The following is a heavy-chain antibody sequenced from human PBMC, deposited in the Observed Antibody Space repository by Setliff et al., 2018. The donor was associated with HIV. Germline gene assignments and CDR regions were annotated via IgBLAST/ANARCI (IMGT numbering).Heavy chain of an antibody. CDR2: ISPNSGGT. D-gene: IGHD3-10*01. V-gene: IGHV1-2*06. J-gene: IGHJ4*02. CDR3: AKVGDYSGFGEFAALDS. Sequence: ASVKVSCKASGYSFTDYYIHWVRQAPGQGLEWVGRISPNSGGTNYAVKFQGRATMTRDTSITTVYMEVSRLTFDDTAFYYCAKVGDYSGFGEFAALDSWGQGTLVTVSS. CDR1: GYSFTDYY.